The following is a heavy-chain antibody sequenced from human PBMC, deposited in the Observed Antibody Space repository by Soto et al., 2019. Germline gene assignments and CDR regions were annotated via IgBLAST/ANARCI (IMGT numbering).Heavy chain of an antibody. J-gene: IGHJ6*03. Sequence: EVQLVESGGVLVKPGGSLRLSCAASGFTFSSYSMNWVRQAPGKGLEWVSSISSSSSYIYYAGSVKGRCNTSRANAKNTMYLQMNILRGEDTAVYYCTRALDYDYVWGSYPCYYYMDVWGKGATVTV. CDR1: GFTFSSYS. CDR3: TRALDYDYVWGSYPCYYYMDV. D-gene: IGHD3-16*01. CDR2: ISSSSSYI. V-gene: IGHV3-21*01.